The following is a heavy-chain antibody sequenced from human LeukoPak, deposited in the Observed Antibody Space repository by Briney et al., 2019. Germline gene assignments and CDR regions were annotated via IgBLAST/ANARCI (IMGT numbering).Heavy chain of an antibody. CDR1: GFTLSNYV. J-gene: IGHJ4*02. Sequence: GGSLRLSCAASGFTLSNYVMHWVRQAPGKGLEWVAFISSDGSNKYYADSVKGRFTISRDNPKNTLYLQMNSLRAEDTAVYHCARDLTGTGDYWGQGTLVTVSS. D-gene: IGHD1-1*01. CDR3: ARDLTGTGDY. CDR2: ISSDGSNK. V-gene: IGHV3-30-3*01.